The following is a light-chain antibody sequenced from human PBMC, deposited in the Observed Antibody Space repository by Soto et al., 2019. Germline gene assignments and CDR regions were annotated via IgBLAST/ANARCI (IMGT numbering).Light chain of an antibody. Sequence: DLQMTQSPSSLSASVGDRVTITCRASQSISSYLNWYQQKPGKAPKLLIYAASSLQSGVPSRFSGSGSGTDFTLTISSLQPEDFATYYGQQSYSTPRTFGQGTKLEIK. J-gene: IGKJ2*02. CDR1: QSISSY. V-gene: IGKV1-39*01. CDR3: QQSYSTPRT. CDR2: AAS.